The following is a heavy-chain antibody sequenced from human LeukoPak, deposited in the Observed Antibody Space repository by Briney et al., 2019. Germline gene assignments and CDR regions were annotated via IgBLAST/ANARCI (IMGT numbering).Heavy chain of an antibody. J-gene: IGHJ4*02. CDR2: ISSSSSTI. CDR3: ARDLVLGGGVDY. V-gene: IGHV3-48*04. CDR1: GFTFSSYN. Sequence: GGSLRLSCAASGFTFSSYNMNWVRQAPGKGLEWLSYISSSSSTIYYADSLKGRFTISRDNAKNSLYLQMNSLRAEDRAVYYCARDLVLGGGVDYWGQGTLVTVSS. D-gene: IGHD3-16*01.